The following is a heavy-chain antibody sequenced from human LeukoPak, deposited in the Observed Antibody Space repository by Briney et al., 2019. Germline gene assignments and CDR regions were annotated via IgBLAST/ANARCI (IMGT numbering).Heavy chain of an antibody. CDR1: GFTVSSNY. V-gene: IGHV3-53*01. J-gene: IGHJ4*02. Sequence: PGGSLRLSCAASGFTVSSNYMSWLRQAPGKGLEWVSVIYSGGSTYYADSVKGRFTISRDNSKNTLYLQMNSLRAEDTAVYYCARAPYGSGSCLFDYWGQGTLVTVSS. CDR2: IYSGGST. D-gene: IGHD3-10*01. CDR3: ARAPYGSGSCLFDY.